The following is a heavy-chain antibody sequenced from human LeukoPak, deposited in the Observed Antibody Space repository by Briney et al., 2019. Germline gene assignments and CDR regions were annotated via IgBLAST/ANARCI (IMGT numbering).Heavy chain of an antibody. Sequence: GGSLRLSCAASGFTFSSYAMSWVRQAPGKGLEWVSGISGSGGSTYYADSVKGRFTISRDNSKNTLYLQMSSVRAEDTAVYYCAKDRAGRLYYFDYWGQGTLVTVSS. CDR1: GFTFSSYA. CDR3: AKDRAGRLYYFDY. J-gene: IGHJ4*02. CDR2: ISGSGGST. V-gene: IGHV3-23*01. D-gene: IGHD6-25*01.